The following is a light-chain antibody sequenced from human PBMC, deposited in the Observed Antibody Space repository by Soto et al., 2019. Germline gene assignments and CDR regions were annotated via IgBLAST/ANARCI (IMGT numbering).Light chain of an antibody. J-gene: IGKJ2*01. CDR1: QSVSRNF. Sequence: GLTQSPATLSLSPGETVTLSCGARQSVSRNFLAWYQQTPGLAPRPLIYNVSTRAAGIPDRFSGSGSGTDFTLTISGLEPEDSAFYYCQQYSSSRPWYTFGQGTKLEIK. CDR2: NVS. CDR3: QQYSSSRPWYT. V-gene: IGKV3D-20*01.